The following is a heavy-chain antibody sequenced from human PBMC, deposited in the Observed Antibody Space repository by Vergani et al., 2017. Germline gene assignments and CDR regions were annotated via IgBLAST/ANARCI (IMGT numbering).Heavy chain of an antibody. V-gene: IGHV1-18*01. J-gene: IGHJ3*02. Sequence: QVQLVQSGAEVKKPGASVKVSCKASGYTLTSYGISWVRQAPGQWLEWMGWISAYNGNTNYAQKLQGRVTMTTDTSTSTAYMELRSLRSDDTDVYYCARVQIFSSWDPDAFEIWGEGTMVTVSS. CDR1: GYTLTSYG. CDR3: ARVQIFSSWDPDAFEI. CDR2: ISAYNGNT. D-gene: IGHD6-13*01.